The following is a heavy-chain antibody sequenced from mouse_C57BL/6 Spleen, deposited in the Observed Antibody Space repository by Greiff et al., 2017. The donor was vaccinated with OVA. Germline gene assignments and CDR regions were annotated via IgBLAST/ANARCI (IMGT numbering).Heavy chain of an antibody. CDR1: GYSFTDYN. CDR2: INPNYGTT. D-gene: IGHD1-1*01. CDR3: ARRKDYGSSYYAMDY. J-gene: IGHJ4*01. V-gene: IGHV1-39*01. Sequence: EVQLQQSGPELVKPGASVKISCKASGYSFTDYNMNWVKQSNVKSLEWIGVINPNYGTTSYNQKFKGKATLTVDQSSSTAYMQLNSLTSEDSAVYYCARRKDYGSSYYAMDYWGQGTSVTVSS.